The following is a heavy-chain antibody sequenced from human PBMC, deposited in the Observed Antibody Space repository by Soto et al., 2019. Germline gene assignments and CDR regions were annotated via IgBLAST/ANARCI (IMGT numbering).Heavy chain of an antibody. J-gene: IGHJ5*02. CDR1: GYTFTSYG. CDR2: ISASNGNT. CDR3: ARRNNWNYLGWFDP. D-gene: IGHD1-7*01. Sequence: QVQLVQSGAEVKNSGASVKVSCKASGYTFTSYGFSWVRQAPGQGLEWMGWISASNGNTNYAQKFQGRVTMTRDTSISTAYMELSRLRSDDTAVYYCARRNNWNYLGWFDPWGQGTLVTVSS. V-gene: IGHV1-18*01.